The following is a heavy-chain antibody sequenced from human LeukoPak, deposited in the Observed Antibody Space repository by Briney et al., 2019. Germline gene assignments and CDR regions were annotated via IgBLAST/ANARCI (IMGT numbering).Heavy chain of an antibody. J-gene: IGHJ4*02. D-gene: IGHD4-23*01. CDR1: GGSFSDYY. CDR2: IYYSGST. Sequence: SETLSLTCAVYGGSFSDYYWSWIRQPPGKGLEWIGYIYYSGSTYYNPSLKSRVTISVDTSKNQFSLKLSSVTAADTAVYYCARDLLNEGNHLDYWGQGTLVTVSS. V-gene: IGHV4-30-4*01. CDR3: ARDLLNEGNHLDY.